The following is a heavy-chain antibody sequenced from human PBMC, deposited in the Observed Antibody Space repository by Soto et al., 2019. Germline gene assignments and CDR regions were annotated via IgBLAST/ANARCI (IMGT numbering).Heavy chain of an antibody. Sequence: GGSLRLSCATSGFTFSDYSINWVRQAPGRGLEWVSYITSSSSTILYADSAKGRFTISRDNAKNSLYLQMNSLRAEDTAVYYCARGMVRNSPPPYYMDVWGKGTTVTVSS. CDR3: ARGMVRNSPPPYYMDV. CDR2: ITSSSSTI. J-gene: IGHJ6*03. CDR1: GFTFSDYS. V-gene: IGHV3-48*01. D-gene: IGHD3-10*01.